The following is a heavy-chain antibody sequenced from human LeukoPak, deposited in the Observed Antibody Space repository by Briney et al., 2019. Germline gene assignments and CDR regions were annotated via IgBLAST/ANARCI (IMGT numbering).Heavy chain of an antibody. Sequence: GGSLRLSCAASGFTFSDYYMSWIRQAPGKGLEWVSGINWNGGSTGYADSVKGRFTISRDNAKNSLYLQMNSLRAEDTALYYCARGVESSSWFRYYFDYWGQGTLVTVSS. D-gene: IGHD6-13*01. CDR1: GFTFSDYY. J-gene: IGHJ4*02. CDR3: ARGVESSSWFRYYFDY. CDR2: INWNGGST. V-gene: IGHV3-20*04.